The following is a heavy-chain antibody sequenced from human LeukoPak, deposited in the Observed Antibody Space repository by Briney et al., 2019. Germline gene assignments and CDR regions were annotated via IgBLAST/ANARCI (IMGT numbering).Heavy chain of an antibody. CDR2: INSGGSGT. Sequence: GGSLRLSCAASGFAFSSNWMHWVRQTPGKGLVWVSRINSGGSGTSYADSVEGRFTTSRDNAKNTLYLQMNSLKGEDTAVYYCATSLGPLTEYWGQGTLVTVSS. V-gene: IGHV3-74*01. J-gene: IGHJ4*02. CDR1: GFAFSSNW. CDR3: ATSLGPLTEY. D-gene: IGHD7-27*01.